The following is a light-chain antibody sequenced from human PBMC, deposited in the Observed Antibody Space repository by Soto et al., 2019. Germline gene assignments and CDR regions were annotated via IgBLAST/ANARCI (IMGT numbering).Light chain of an antibody. CDR2: GAS. J-gene: IGKJ1*01. V-gene: IGKV3-15*01. CDR1: QNIGGT. CDR3: QHYNSYSEA. Sequence: EIVMTQSPATLSVSPGERATLSCRASQNIGGTLAWYQQKPGQPPRLLFYGASSRATGIPARFSGSGSGTEFTLTISSLQSEDFATYYCQHYNSYSEAFGQGTKVELK.